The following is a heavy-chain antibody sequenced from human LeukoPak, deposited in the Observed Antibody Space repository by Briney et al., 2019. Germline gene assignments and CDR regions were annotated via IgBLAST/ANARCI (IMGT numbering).Heavy chain of an antibody. CDR2: IYSRGT. D-gene: IGHD3-10*01. V-gene: IGHV4-4*07. CDR3: ARDSGTTGEVKFDP. CDR1: GGSISSYY. J-gene: IGHJ5*02. Sequence: SETLSLTCTVSGGSISSYYWSWIRQPAGKGLEWIGRIYSRGTTYNPSLKDRVTMSADTFRNHVSLTLNSVTAADTAVYYCARDSGTTGEVKFDPWGQGTLVTVSS.